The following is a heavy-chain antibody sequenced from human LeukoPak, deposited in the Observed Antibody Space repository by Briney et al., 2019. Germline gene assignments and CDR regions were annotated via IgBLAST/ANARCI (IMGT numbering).Heavy chain of an antibody. CDR3: ARAGYSYGTGYYFDY. J-gene: IGHJ4*02. D-gene: IGHD5-18*01. CDR2: IYYTGAT. Sequence: KASESLSLTCTVSGGSISSYYWSWLRLPPGKGREGIGYIYYTGATYYNPSLKSRVTISLDTFKNQFSLKLSSVTAADAAVYYCARAGYSYGTGYYFDYWGQGALVTVSS. V-gene: IGHV4-59*01. CDR1: GGSISSYY.